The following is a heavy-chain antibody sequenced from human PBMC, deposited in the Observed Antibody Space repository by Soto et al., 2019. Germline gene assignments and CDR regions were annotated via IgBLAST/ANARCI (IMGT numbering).Heavy chain of an antibody. CDR1: GFNFSSYG. Sequence: QVQLVESGGGVVQPGRSLRLSCAASGFNFSSYGMHWVRQAPGKGLEWVALLWYDGSNEYYADSVKGRFTISRDNPKNTLYLQMNSLRAEDTAMYYCARVQNDYSDCGWGFDPWGQGTLVTVSS. CDR3: ARVQNDYSDCGWGFDP. J-gene: IGHJ5*02. V-gene: IGHV3-33*01. CDR2: LWYDGSNE. D-gene: IGHD4-17*01.